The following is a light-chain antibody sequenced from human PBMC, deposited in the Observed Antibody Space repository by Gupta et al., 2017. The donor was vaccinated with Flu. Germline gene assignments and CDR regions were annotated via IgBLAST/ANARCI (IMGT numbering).Light chain of an antibody. CDR3: QQYDNSPQT. Sequence: EIVLTQSPGTVSLSPGDRATLSCRATLSISYNYLAWYQQRPGQAPRLLIYGASSRATGIPDRFSGSGSGADFTLTITRLQPEDSAVYYCQQYDNSPQTFGQGTKLEIK. CDR1: LSISYNY. CDR2: GAS. V-gene: IGKV3-20*01. J-gene: IGKJ1*01.